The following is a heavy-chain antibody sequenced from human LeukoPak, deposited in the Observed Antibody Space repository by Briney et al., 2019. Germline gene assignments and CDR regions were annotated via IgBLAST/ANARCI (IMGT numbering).Heavy chain of an antibody. CDR1: GFTFSSYG. D-gene: IGHD6-19*01. CDR2: ISYDGSNK. Sequence: GGSLRLSCAASGFTFSSYGMHWVRQAPGKGLEWVAVISYDGSNKYYADSVKGRFTISRDNSKNTLYLQVNSLRAEDTAVYYCAKSGSSGWLDYWGQGTLVTVSS. V-gene: IGHV3-30*18. J-gene: IGHJ4*02. CDR3: AKSGSSGWLDY.